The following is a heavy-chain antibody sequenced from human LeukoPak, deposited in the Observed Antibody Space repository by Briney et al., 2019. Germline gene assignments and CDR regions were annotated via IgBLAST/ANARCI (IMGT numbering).Heavy chain of an antibody. J-gene: IGHJ4*02. CDR1: GFTFSSYA. V-gene: IGHV3-23*01. D-gene: IGHD3-22*01. CDR3: AKFTDPYDSSGYDY. Sequence: GGSLRLSCAASGFTFSSYATSWVRQAPGKGLEWVSAISGSGGSTYYADSVKGRFTISRDNSKNTLYLQMNSLRAEDTAVYYCAKFTDPYDSSGYDYWGQGTLVTVSS. CDR2: ISGSGGST.